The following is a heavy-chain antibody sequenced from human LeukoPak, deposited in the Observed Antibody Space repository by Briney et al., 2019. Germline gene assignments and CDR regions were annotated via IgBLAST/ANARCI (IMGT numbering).Heavy chain of an antibody. D-gene: IGHD3-10*01. CDR2: IYTSGST. J-gene: IGHJ6*02. CDR1: GGSISSGSYY. CDR3: ARDLGYYGSGNYYYYYGMDV. V-gene: IGHV4-61*02. Sequence: PSQTLSLTCTVSGGSISSGSYYWRWIRQPAGKGLEWIVRIYTSGSTNYNPSLKSRVTISVDTSKNQFSLKLSSVTAADTAVYYCARDLGYYGSGNYYYYYGMDVWGQGTTVTVSS.